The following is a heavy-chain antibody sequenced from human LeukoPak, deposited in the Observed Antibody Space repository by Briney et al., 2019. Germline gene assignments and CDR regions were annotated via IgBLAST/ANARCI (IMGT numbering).Heavy chain of an antibody. D-gene: IGHD5-24*01. V-gene: IGHV4-59*01. J-gene: IGHJ2*01. Sequence: SETLSLTCTVSGGSISSYYWSWIRQPPGEGLEWSGHIYYSGSTNYNPSLKSRVTISVDTSKNQFTLKPSSVTAADTAVYYCAREGFGDGYNMAWYFDLWGRGTLVTVSS. CDR3: AREGFGDGYNMAWYFDL. CDR1: GGSISSYY. CDR2: IYYSGST.